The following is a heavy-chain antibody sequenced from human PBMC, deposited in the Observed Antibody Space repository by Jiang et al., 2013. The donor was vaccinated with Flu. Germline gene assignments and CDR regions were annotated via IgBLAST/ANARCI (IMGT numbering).Heavy chain of an antibody. Sequence: ISCKGSGNSLTSYWINWVRQMPGKGLEWMGRIDPSDSYINYNPSFQGHVTISGDKSISTAYLQWSSLKASDTAMYYCVSGGSGTNFYYGMDVWGKGATVTVS. CDR3: VSGGSGTNFYYGMDV. D-gene: IGHD3-10*01. CDR2: IDPSDSYI. CDR1: GNSLTSYW. J-gene: IGHJ6*04. V-gene: IGHV5-10-1*01.